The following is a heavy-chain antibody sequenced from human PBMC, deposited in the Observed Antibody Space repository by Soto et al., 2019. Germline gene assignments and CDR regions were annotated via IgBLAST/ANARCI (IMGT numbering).Heavy chain of an antibody. CDR2: ISSGGNTI. J-gene: IGHJ4*02. Sequence: QMQLVESGGNLVKPGGSLRLSCSGSGFSFGDYYMNWIRKAPGKGLEWVSYISSGGNTISYSDSVKGRFTIYRDNAKKSVYLEMDSLRPEDTAVYYCARRLFLDVWGQRTLVTVSS. CDR1: GFSFGDYY. V-gene: IGHV3-11*01. D-gene: IGHD2-21*01. CDR3: ARRLFLDV.